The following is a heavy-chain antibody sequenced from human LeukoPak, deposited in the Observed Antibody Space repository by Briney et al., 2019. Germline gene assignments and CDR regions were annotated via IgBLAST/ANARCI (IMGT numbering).Heavy chain of an antibody. J-gene: IGHJ6*02. CDR1: GGSISSYY. V-gene: IGHV4-59*08. Sequence: SETLSLTCTVSGGSISSYYWSWIRRPPGKGLEWIGYIYYSGSTNYNPSLKSRVTISVDTSKNQFSLKLSSVTAADTAVYYCARRDYYYGMDVWGQGTTVTVSS. CDR3: ARRDYYYGMDV. CDR2: IYYSGST.